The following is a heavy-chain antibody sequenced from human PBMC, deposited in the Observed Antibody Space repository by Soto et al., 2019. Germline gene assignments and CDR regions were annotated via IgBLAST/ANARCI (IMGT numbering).Heavy chain of an antibody. V-gene: IGHV1-69*01. CDR2: IIPIFGTA. CDR1: GGTFSSYA. J-gene: IGHJ5*02. CDR3: ARGAIAVAGYRPNWFDP. Sequence: QVQLVQSGAEVKKPGSSVKVSCKASGGTFSSYAISWVRQAPGQGLEWRGGIIPIFGTANYAQKFQGRVTITADESTSTAYMELSSLRSEDTAVYYCARGAIAVAGYRPNWFDPWGQGTLVTVSS. D-gene: IGHD6-19*01.